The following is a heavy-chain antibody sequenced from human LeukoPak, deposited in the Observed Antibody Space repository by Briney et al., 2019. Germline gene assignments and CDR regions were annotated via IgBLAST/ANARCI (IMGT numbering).Heavy chain of an antibody. Sequence: ASVKVSCKASGYTFTSHAMHWVRQAPGQRLEWMGWINGGNGNTKCSQNFQGRVTITRDTSASTAYMDLSSLRSEDTAVYYCAQSSGYYSAFDIWGQGIMVTVSS. CDR1: GYTFTSHA. J-gene: IGHJ3*02. CDR3: AQSSGYYSAFDI. D-gene: IGHD3-22*01. CDR2: INGGNGNT. V-gene: IGHV1-3*01.